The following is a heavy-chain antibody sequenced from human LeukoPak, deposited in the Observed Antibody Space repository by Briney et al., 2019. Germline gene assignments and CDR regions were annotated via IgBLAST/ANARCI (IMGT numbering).Heavy chain of an antibody. V-gene: IGHV3-53*01. J-gene: IGHJ4*02. CDR1: GFTVSRNY. CDR2: IYTGVNT. CDR3: ARGPNSSGWY. D-gene: IGHD6-19*01. Sequence: GGSRRLSCAASGFTVSRNYMSWVRQAPGKGLEWVSVIYTGVNTYYTDSVKGRFTISRDNSKNTLYLQMNSLRADDTAVYYCARGPNSSGWYWGQGTLVTVSS.